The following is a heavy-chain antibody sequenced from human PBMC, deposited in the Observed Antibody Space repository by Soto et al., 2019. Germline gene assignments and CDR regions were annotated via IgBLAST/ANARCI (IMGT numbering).Heavy chain of an antibody. CDR1: GYAFDSYS. CDR2: ISAYNGQT. CDR3: ARDPHEFWNSYFFDS. V-gene: IGHV1-18*01. D-gene: IGHD3-3*01. Sequence: GXSAKVSVKALGYAFDSYSSHLVRQAPGQRPEWMGWISAYNGQTDYAQNLQGRVTMATDTSTNTAYMELRNLRSDDTAVYYCARDPHEFWNSYFFDSWGPGTLVTVLS. J-gene: IGHJ5*01.